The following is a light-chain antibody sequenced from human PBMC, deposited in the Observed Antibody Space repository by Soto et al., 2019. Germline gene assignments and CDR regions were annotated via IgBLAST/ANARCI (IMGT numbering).Light chain of an antibody. CDR1: QSVSSK. Sequence: EILMTQYPDTLSVSPGERATLSCRASQSVSSKLAWYQQKRGQAPRLLIYGASTRATGIPARFSGSGSGTEFTLTISSLKSEDFAVHYCQQYNNWPTITFGQGTRLEIK. V-gene: IGKV3-15*01. CDR3: QQYNNWPTIT. CDR2: GAS. J-gene: IGKJ5*01.